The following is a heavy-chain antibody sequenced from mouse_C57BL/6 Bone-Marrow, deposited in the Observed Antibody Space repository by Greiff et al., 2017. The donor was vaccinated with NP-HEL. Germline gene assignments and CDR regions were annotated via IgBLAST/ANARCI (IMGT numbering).Heavy chain of an antibody. V-gene: IGHV1-81*01. Sequence: QVQLKESGAELARPGASVKLSCKASGYTFTSYGISWVKQRTGQGLEWIGEIYPRSGNTYYNEKFKGKATLTADKSSSTAYMELRSLTSEDSAVYFCARPDWWFAYWGQGTLVTVSA. J-gene: IGHJ3*01. CDR2: IYPRSGNT. CDR1: GYTFTSYG. CDR3: ARPDWWFAY.